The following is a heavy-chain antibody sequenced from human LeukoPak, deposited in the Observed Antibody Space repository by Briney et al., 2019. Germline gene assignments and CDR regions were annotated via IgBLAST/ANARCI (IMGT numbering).Heavy chain of an antibody. J-gene: IGHJ4*02. CDR1: GGSFSGYY. CDR2: INHSGST. V-gene: IGHV4-34*01. CDR3: ARSRGSGWYRGWYFDY. Sequence: SETLSLTCAVYGGSFSGYYWSWIRQPPGKGLEWIGEINHSGSTNYNPSLKSRATISVDTSKNQFSLKLSSVTAADTAVYYCARSRGSGWYRGWYFDYWGQGTLVTVSS. D-gene: IGHD6-19*01.